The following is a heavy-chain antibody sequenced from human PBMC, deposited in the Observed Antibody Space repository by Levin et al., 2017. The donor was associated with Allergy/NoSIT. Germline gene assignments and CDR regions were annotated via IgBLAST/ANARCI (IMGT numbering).Heavy chain of an antibody. V-gene: IGHV3-48*01. Sequence: GGSLRLSCAASGFTFSSYSMNWVRQAPGKGLEWVSYISSSSSTIYYADSVKGRFTISRDNAKNSLYLQMNSLRAEDTAVYYCAREGNYDILTGYYAYYYMDVWSKGTTVTVSS. J-gene: IGHJ6*03. CDR1: GFTFSSYS. D-gene: IGHD3-9*01. CDR3: AREGNYDILTGYYAYYYMDV. CDR2: ISSSSSTI.